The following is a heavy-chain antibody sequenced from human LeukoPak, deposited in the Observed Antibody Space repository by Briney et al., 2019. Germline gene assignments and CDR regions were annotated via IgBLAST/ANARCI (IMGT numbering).Heavy chain of an antibody. CDR2: IYTSGSA. J-gene: IGHJ5*02. CDR3: ARHRRFDP. CDR1: GGSISGYY. Sequence: SETLSLTCTVSGGSISGYYWNWIRQPPGRGLEWIGYIYTSGSASYNPSLKSRVTISVDTSKNQFSLKLSSVTAAHTAVYYCARHRRFDPWGQGTLVTVSS. V-gene: IGHV4-4*09.